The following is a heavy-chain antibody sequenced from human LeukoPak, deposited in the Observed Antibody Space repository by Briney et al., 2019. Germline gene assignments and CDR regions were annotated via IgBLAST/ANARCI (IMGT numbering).Heavy chain of an antibody. V-gene: IGHV4-4*07. CDR1: GGSIRSYY. D-gene: IGHD6-19*01. Sequence: AEPQSLTCTVSGGSIRSYYWRWMRQPAGKGLEGIGRIYPSGSTIYNPSLKRRVTMSVDTSKNQFSLKLSSVTAADTAVYYCARLYSSGHHFDYWGQGTLVTVSS. CDR3: ARLYSSGHHFDY. CDR2: IYPSGST. J-gene: IGHJ4*02.